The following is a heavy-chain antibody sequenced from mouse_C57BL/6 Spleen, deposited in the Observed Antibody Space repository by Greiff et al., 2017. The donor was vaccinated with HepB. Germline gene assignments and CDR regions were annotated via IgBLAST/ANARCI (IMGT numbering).Heavy chain of an antibody. J-gene: IGHJ2*01. V-gene: IGHV1-81*01. CDR1: GYTFTSYG. CDR3: ARLEGDYYGSRSFDY. D-gene: IGHD1-1*01. Sequence: QVQLQQSGAELARPGASVKLSCKASGYTFTSYGISWVKQRTGQGLEWIGEIYPRSGNTYYNEKFKGKATLTADKSSSTAYMELRSLTSEDSAVYFCARLEGDYYGSRSFDYWGQGTTLTVSS. CDR2: IYPRSGNT.